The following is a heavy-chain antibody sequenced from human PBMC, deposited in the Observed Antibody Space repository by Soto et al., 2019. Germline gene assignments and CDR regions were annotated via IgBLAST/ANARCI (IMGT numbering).Heavy chain of an antibody. CDR3: ARQFGLRWHNNWFDP. V-gene: IGHV4-39*01. CDR1: GGSLSISSYY. Sequence: SETLSLTCTVSGGSLSISSYYWGWVRQPPGKGLGWIGTIYYSGSAYYNPSLKSRVTISVDTSKNQFSLKLTSVTAADTSLYYCARQFGLRWHNNWFDPWGQGTLVTVSS. CDR2: IYYSGSA. J-gene: IGHJ5*02. D-gene: IGHD4-17*01.